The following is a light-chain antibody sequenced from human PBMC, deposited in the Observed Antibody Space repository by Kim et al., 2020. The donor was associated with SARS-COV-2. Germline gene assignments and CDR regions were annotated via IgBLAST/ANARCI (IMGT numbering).Light chain of an antibody. J-gene: IGLJ2*01. CDR1: SSDVGGYNY. CDR3: SSYTSSSTLV. CDR2: DVS. Sequence: GQSITISCTGTSSDVGGYNYVSWYQQHPGKAPKLMIYDVSNRPSGVSNRFSGSKSGNTASLTISGLQAEVEADYYCSSYTSSSTLVFGGGTQLTVL. V-gene: IGLV2-14*03.